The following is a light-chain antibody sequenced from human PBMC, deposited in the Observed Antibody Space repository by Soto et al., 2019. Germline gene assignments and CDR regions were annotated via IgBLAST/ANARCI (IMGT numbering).Light chain of an antibody. CDR2: EVS. V-gene: IGLV2-14*01. CDR1: SSDVGGYNY. CDR3: SSYTSSRTLV. Sequence: QSALTQPASVSGSPGQSITISCTGTSSDVGGYNYVSWYQQHPGKAPKLMIYEVSNRPSGVSNRFSGSKSGNTASLTISGXXXXXXXDYXCSSYTSSRTLVFGGGTK. J-gene: IGLJ2*01.